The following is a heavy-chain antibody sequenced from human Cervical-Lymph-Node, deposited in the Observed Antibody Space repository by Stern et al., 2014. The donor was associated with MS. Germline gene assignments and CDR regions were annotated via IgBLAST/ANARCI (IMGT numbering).Heavy chain of an antibody. CDR3: ASGGWFDA. CDR2: LIPKLGSA. Sequence: VQLEESGAEVKKPGSSVKVSCKASGGTFSNSAISWVRQAPGQGLEWVGGLIPKLGSANYAQKFRGRVTIVADESTTTAYMELSNLRSEDTAVYYCASGGWFDAWGKGTLVTVSS. V-gene: IGHV1-69*01. CDR1: GGTFSNSA. J-gene: IGHJ5*02.